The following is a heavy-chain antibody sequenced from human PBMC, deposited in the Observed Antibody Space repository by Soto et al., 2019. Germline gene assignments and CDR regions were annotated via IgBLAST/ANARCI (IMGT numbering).Heavy chain of an antibody. J-gene: IGHJ4*02. Sequence: GGSLRLSCAASGFTFSSYAMSWVRQAPGKGLEWVSAISGSGGSTYYADSVTGRFPISRDNSKNTLYLQMNSLRAEATAAYYFAKSRVRGVITRDYWGQGTLVTVSS. V-gene: IGHV3-23*01. CDR3: AKSRVRGVITRDY. D-gene: IGHD3-10*01. CDR1: GFTFSSYA. CDR2: ISGSGGST.